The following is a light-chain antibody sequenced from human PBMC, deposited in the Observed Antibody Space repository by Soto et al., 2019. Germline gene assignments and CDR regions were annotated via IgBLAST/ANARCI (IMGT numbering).Light chain of an antibody. CDR1: QSVSSGY. CDR3: QQYGGSPRT. CDR2: DAS. J-gene: IGKJ1*01. V-gene: IGKV3-20*01. Sequence: EIVLTQSPGTLSSSPGERGTLSCRASQSVSSGYLAWYQQKPGQAPRLLIYDASSRATGIPDRFSGSGSGTDFTLTISRLEPEDFAVYYCQQYGGSPRTFGQGTKVEIK.